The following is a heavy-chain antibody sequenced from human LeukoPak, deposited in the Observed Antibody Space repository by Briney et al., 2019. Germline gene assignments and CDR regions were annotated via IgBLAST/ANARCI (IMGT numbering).Heavy chain of an antibody. CDR3: ARDQAAAGKGDY. CDR2: INPNSGGT. Sequence: VASVKVSCKASGYTFTGYYMHWVRQAPGQGLEWMGRINPNSGGTNYAQKFQGRVTMTRDTSISTAYMELSRLRSDDTAGYYCARDQAAAGKGDYWGQGTLVTVSS. V-gene: IGHV1-2*06. D-gene: IGHD6-13*01. J-gene: IGHJ4*02. CDR1: GYTFTGYY.